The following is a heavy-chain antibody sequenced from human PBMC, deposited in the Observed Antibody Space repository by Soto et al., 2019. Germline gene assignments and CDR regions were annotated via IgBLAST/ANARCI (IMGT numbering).Heavy chain of an antibody. Sequence: ASVKVSCKASGHTFTGYYMHCVRQAPGQGLEWMGWINPNSGGTNYAQKFQGWVTMTRDTSISTAYMELSRLRSDGTAVYYCARGPDSRADYWGQGTLVTVSS. CDR1: GHTFTGYY. V-gene: IGHV1-2*04. CDR2: INPNSGGT. CDR3: ARGPDSRADY. J-gene: IGHJ4*02. D-gene: IGHD3-22*01.